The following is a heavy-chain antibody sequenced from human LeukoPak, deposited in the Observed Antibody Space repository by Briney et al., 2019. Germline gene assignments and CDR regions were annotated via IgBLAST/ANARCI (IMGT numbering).Heavy chain of an antibody. D-gene: IGHD6-25*01. V-gene: IGHV4-59*01. CDR2: IYYSGRT. CDR1: GGSISSYY. CDR3: ARGEGGSLYYFYGMDV. J-gene: IGHJ6*02. Sequence: PSETLSLTCSVSGGSISSYYWNWIRQSPGKGLEWIGYIYYSGRTNYTPSLKSRVTISLDTSKNQFSLKMSSVTAADTAVYFCARGEGGSLYYFYGMDVWGQGTTVIVSS.